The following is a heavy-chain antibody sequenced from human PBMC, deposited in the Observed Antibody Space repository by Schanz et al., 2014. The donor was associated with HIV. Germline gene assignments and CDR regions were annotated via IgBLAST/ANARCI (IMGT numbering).Heavy chain of an antibody. CDR3: ARDQNVISMVRGVMGGVDY. D-gene: IGHD3-10*01. Sequence: QVQLVQSGAEVKKPGASVKVSCKASGYSFSDYYIHWVRQAPGQGLEWMGWINPKTGGTHLAQMFQGRVAVTRDTSISTAYMELRRLRSDDTAVYYCARDQNVISMVRGVMGGVDYWGQGTLVTVSS. V-gene: IGHV1-2*02. CDR1: GYSFSDYY. CDR2: INPKTGGT. J-gene: IGHJ4*02.